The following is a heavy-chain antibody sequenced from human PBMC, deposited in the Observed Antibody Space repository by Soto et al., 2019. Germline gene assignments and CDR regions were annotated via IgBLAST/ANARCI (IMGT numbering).Heavy chain of an antibody. Sequence: QVQLVQSGAEVKKPGASVKVSCKASGYTFTSYGISWVRQAPGQGLEWMGWISAYNGNTNYAQKLQGRVTMTTDTSTSTAYMELRSLRSDDTAVYYCARAWNLRGCSGGSCYSPDYWGQGTLVTVSS. D-gene: IGHD2-15*01. CDR3: ARAWNLRGCSGGSCYSPDY. CDR1: GYTFTSYG. V-gene: IGHV1-18*01. CDR2: ISAYNGNT. J-gene: IGHJ4*02.